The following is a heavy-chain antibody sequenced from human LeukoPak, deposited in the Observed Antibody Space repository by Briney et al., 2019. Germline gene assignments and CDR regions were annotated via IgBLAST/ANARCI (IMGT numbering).Heavy chain of an antibody. V-gene: IGHV1-69*06. CDR1: GYTFTGYY. CDR3: AITTVTAYYYYYMDV. CDR2: IIPIFGTA. D-gene: IGHD4-17*01. J-gene: IGHJ6*03. Sequence: SVKVSCKASGYTFTGYYMHWVRQAPGQGLEWMGGIIPIFGTANYAQKFQGRVTITADKSTSTAYMELSSLRSEDTAVYYCAITTVTAYYYYYMDVWGKGTTVTVSS.